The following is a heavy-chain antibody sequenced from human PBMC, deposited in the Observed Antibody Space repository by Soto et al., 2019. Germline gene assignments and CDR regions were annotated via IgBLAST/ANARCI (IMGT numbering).Heavy chain of an antibody. CDR3: ARERLDIVATSYAFDI. CDR2: INAGNGNT. CDR1: GYTFTSYA. Sequence: KEVAASVKVSCKASGYTFTSYAMHWVRQAPGQRLEWMGWINAGNGNTKYSQKFQGRVTITRDTSASTAYMELSSLRSEDTAVYYCARERLDIVATSYAFDIWGQGTMVTVSS. V-gene: IGHV1-3*01. J-gene: IGHJ3*02. D-gene: IGHD5-12*01.